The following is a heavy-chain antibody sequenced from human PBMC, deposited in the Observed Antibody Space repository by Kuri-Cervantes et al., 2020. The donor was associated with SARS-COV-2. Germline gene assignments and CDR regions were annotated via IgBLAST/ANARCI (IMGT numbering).Heavy chain of an antibody. CDR3: AREYIAARHNWFDP. J-gene: IGHJ5*02. D-gene: IGHD6-6*01. Sequence: GSLRLSCAVYGGSFSGYYWSWIRQPPGKGLEWIGRIYTSGSTNYNPSLKSRVTMSVDTSKNQFSLKLSSVTAADTAVYYCAREYIAARHNWFDPWGQGTLVTVSS. CDR2: IYTSGST. V-gene: IGHV4-59*10. CDR1: GGSFSGYY.